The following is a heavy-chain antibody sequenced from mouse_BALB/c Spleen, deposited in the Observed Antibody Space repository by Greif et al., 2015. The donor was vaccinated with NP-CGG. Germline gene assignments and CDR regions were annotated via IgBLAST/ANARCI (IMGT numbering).Heavy chain of an antibody. J-gene: IGHJ2*01. D-gene: IGHD1-1*01. CDR2: ISTYYGDA. V-gene: IGHV1S137*01. CDR3: ARGFITTGVYFDY. Sequence: VKLMESGAELVRPGVSVKISCKGSGYTFTDYAMHWVKQSHAKSLEWIGVISTYYGDASYNQKFKGKATMTVDKSSSTAYMELARLTSEDSAIYYCARGFITTGVYFDYWGQGTTLTVSS. CDR1: GYTFTDYA.